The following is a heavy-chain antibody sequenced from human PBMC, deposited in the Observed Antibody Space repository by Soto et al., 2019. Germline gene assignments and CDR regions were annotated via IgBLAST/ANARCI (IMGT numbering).Heavy chain of an antibody. J-gene: IGHJ6*02. V-gene: IGHV1-18*01. CDR1: GYTFTTYG. D-gene: IGHD6-19*01. Sequence: GASVNVSCKASGYTFTTYGISWVRQAPGQGLEWMGWINGYNGNTDYPQKLQGRVTMTTDTSTSTAYMALRSLRSDDTAVYYCAREGSAPYYYYGMDVWGQGTTVTVSS. CDR3: AREGSAPYYYYGMDV. CDR2: INGYNGNT.